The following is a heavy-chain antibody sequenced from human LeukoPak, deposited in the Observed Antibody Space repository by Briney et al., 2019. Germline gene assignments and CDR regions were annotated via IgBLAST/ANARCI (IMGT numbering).Heavy chain of an antibody. CDR2: ISAYSGNT. V-gene: IGHV1-18*01. J-gene: IGHJ4*02. Sequence: ASVKVSCKASGYTFTSYGISRVRQAPGQGLEWMGWISAYSGNTNYAQKLQGRVTMTTDTSTSTAYMELRSLRSDDTAVYYCARDGSRLLWFGELLYFDYWGQGTLVTVSS. CDR1: GYTFTSYG. CDR3: ARDGSRLLWFGELLYFDY. D-gene: IGHD3-10*01.